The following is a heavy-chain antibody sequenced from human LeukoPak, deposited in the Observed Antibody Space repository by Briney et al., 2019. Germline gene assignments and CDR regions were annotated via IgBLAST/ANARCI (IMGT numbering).Heavy chain of an antibody. Sequence: SETLSLTCTVSAYSNSSGYYWGWIRQPPGKGLEWIGSMFRTGTTYYNPSLQSRVTISIDTSKNQFSLKLSSVTAADTAVYYCARESWAYSPFDSWGQGILVTVSP. CDR2: MFRTGTT. J-gene: IGHJ4*02. CDR3: ARESWAYSPFDS. V-gene: IGHV4-38-2*02. D-gene: IGHD2-21*01. CDR1: AYSNSSGYY.